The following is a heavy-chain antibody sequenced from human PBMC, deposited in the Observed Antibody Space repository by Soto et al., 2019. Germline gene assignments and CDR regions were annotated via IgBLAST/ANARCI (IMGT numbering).Heavy chain of an antibody. CDR3: ARPRIAAAGSKYYYYGMDV. V-gene: IGHV4-59*05. Sequence: PSETLSLTCTVSGGSISSYYWSWIRQPPGKGLEWIGSIYYSGSTYYNPSLKSRVTISVDTSKNQFSLKLSSVTAADTAVYYCARPRIAAAGSKYYYYGMDVWGQGTTVTVSS. D-gene: IGHD6-13*01. CDR1: GGSISSYY. J-gene: IGHJ6*02. CDR2: IYYSGST.